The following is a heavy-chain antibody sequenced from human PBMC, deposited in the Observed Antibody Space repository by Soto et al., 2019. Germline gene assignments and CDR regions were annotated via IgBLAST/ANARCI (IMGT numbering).Heavy chain of an antibody. D-gene: IGHD1-1*01. CDR2: IDPRDSDA. Sequence: EVQLVQSGAEVKKPGDFLKISCQVSGYTFISYWIVWVRQLPGKGLECMGVIDPRDSDARYSPSFQGQVTFSVDKSINTVYLQWNSLKASDTATYYCARGPNDLDYWGQGTLVTVSS. CDR1: GYTFISYW. V-gene: IGHV5-51*03. CDR3: ARGPNDLDY. J-gene: IGHJ4*02.